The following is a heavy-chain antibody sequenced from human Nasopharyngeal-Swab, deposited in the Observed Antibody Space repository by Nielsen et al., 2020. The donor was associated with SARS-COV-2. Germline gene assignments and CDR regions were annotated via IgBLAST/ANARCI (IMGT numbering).Heavy chain of an antibody. V-gene: IGHV4-59*12. CDR1: GGSISSYY. Sequence: SETLSLTCTVSGGSISSYYWSWIRQPPGKGLEWIGYIYYSGSTNYNPSLKSRVTISVDTSKNQFSLKLSSVTAADTAVYYCARGRVGGWRNPFDYWGQGTLVTVSS. CDR3: ARGRVGGWRNPFDY. CDR2: IYYSGST. J-gene: IGHJ4*02. D-gene: IGHD6-19*01.